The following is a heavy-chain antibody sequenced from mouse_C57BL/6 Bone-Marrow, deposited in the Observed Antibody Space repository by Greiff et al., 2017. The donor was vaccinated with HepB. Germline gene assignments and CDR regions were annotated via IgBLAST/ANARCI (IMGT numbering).Heavy chain of an antibody. D-gene: IGHD1-1*01. V-gene: IGHV3-8*01. Sequence: EVKLMESGPGLAKPSQTLFLTCSVTGYSITSDYWNWIRKFPGNKLEYMGYISYSGSTYYNPSLKSRISITRDTSKNQYYLQLNSVTTEDTATYYCARWHYYGSSYGYFDVWGTGTTVTVSS. CDR2: ISYSGST. J-gene: IGHJ1*03. CDR1: GYSITSDY. CDR3: ARWHYYGSSYGYFDV.